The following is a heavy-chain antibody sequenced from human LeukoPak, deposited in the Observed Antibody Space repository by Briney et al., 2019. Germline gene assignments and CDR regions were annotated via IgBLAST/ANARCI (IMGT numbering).Heavy chain of an antibody. CDR1: GFSISPYA. V-gene: IGHV4-39*01. CDR2: IYYSGST. Sequence: PGGSLRLSCAASGFSISPYAMHWVRQAPGEGLEWIGSIYYSGSTYYNPSLKSRVTISVDTSKNQFSLKLSSVTAADTAVYYCARGTSGSSDAFDIWGQGTMVTVSS. D-gene: IGHD2-15*01. J-gene: IGHJ3*02. CDR3: ARGTSGSSDAFDI.